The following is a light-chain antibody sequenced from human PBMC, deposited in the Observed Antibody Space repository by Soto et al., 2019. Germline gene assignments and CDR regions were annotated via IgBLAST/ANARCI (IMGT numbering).Light chain of an antibody. CDR1: SSDFGSYNL. V-gene: IGLV2-23*01. Sequence: QSALTQPASVSGSPGQSITISCTGTSSDFGSYNLVSWYQQHPGKAPKLMIYEGSKRPSGVSNRFSGSKSGNTASLTISGLQAEDGADYYCCSYAGSSTVVFGGGTKLTVL. J-gene: IGLJ2*01. CDR2: EGS. CDR3: CSYAGSSTVV.